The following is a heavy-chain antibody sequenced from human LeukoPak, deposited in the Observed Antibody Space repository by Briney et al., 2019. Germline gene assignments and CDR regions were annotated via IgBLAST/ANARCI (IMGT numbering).Heavy chain of an antibody. J-gene: IGHJ5*02. CDR2: INTSSGAT. V-gene: IGHV1-2*02. Sequence: ASVTVSCKASGYTFSDYFIHWVRQAPGQGLEWMGWINTSSGATSYAQKFQGRLTMIRDTSINTAYMELSRLTSDDAAVYYCARGEYQLLGFDPWGQGTLVTV. CDR3: ARGEYQLLGFDP. D-gene: IGHD2-2*01. CDR1: GYTFSDYF.